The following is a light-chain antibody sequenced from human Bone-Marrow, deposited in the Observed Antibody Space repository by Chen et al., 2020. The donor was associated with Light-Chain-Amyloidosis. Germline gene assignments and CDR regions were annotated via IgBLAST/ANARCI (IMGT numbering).Light chain of an antibody. Sequence: SYELTQPPSVSVSAGQTASITCSGDKLGDKYTSWYQQKPGQSPVLVIYQDTKRPSGIPERFSGCKSGNTATLTISGTQAMDEADYYCQAWDTSVVFGGGTKLTVL. CDR3: QAWDTSVV. V-gene: IGLV3-1*01. CDR2: QDT. J-gene: IGLJ2*01. CDR1: KLGDKY.